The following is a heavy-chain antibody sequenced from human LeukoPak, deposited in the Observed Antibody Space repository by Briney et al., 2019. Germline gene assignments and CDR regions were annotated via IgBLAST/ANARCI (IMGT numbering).Heavy chain of an antibody. CDR3: AKGMTTGPRSVYHYMDV. V-gene: IGHV3-33*06. D-gene: IGHD4-17*01. CDR1: GFTFRNYG. CDR2: LWDDGSNE. Sequence: GALRLSWVASGFTFRNYGIHWVRQAPGQGLGGLSLLWDDGSNEYYADSVKGRFTISRDNSKNTLYLQMNSLRAEDTAVYYCAKGMTTGPRSVYHYMDVWGKGTTVTVSS. J-gene: IGHJ6*03.